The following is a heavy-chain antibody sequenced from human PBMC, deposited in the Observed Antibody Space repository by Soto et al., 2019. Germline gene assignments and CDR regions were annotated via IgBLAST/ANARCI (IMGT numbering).Heavy chain of an antibody. D-gene: IGHD3-16*01. V-gene: IGHV5-10-1*01. Sequence: GASLHRSGTGSGFSFGNYLINLVRQMPGKGLEWMGRIDPSESYSNYSPSFQGHVTISADKSINTAYLQWSSLKASDTAMYYCWGEGFGMDVWGQGSRVTVSS. CDR2: IDPSESYS. J-gene: IGHJ6*02. CDR3: WGEGFGMDV. CDR1: GFSFGNYL.